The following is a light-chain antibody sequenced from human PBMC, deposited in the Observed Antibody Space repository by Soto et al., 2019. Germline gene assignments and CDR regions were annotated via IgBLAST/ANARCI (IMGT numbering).Light chain of an antibody. CDR3: MEALQTPRT. Sequence: DIVMTQSPLSLPVTPGEPASISCRSSQSLLHSNGYNYLDWYLQKPGQSPQLLIYLGSNRASGVPDRFSGSGSGTDFTLKSSRVEAEDVWVYYCMEALQTPRTFGQGTKLEIK. CDR1: QSLLHSNGYNY. V-gene: IGKV2-28*01. CDR2: LGS. J-gene: IGKJ2*01.